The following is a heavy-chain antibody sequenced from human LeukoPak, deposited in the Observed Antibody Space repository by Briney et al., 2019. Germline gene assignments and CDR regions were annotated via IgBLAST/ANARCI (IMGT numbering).Heavy chain of an antibody. CDR3: ARDRVTGWFDP. CDR1: GGSVSSGSYY. CDR2: IYTSGIT. Sequence: SQTLSLTCTVSGGSVSSGSYYCTWIRQPAGKGLEWIGRIYTSGITNYNPSLKSRVTISLDTSKNQFSLKLSSVTAADTAVYYCARDRVTGWFDPWGQGTLVTVSS. J-gene: IGHJ5*02. V-gene: IGHV4-61*02. D-gene: IGHD2-8*02.